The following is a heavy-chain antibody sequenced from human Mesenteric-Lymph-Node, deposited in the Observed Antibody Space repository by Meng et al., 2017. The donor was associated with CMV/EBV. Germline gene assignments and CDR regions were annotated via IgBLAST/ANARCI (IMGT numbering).Heavy chain of an antibody. V-gene: IGHV3-23*01. CDR2: ISGSGGST. CDR1: GFTFNSHS. CDR3: AKAGYCSSTSCSGYYGMDV. Sequence: GESLKISCAASGFTFNSHSMNWVRQAPGKGLEWVSAISGSGGSTYYADSVKGRFTISRDNSKNTLYLQMNSLRAEDTAVYYCAKAGYCSSTSCSGYYGMDVWGQGTTVTVSS. D-gene: IGHD2-2*01. J-gene: IGHJ6*02.